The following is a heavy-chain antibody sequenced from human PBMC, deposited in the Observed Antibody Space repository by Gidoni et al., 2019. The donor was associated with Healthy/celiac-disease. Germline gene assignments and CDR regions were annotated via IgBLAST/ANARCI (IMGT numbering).Heavy chain of an antibody. CDR2: ISAYNGNT. CDR3: ARDLRYDILTGYFYSGMDV. CDR1: GYTFTSYG. D-gene: IGHD3-9*01. Sequence: QVQLVQSGAEVKKPGASVKVSCKASGYTFTSYGISWVRQAPGQGLEWMGWISAYNGNTNYAQKLQGRVTMTTDTSTSTAYMELRSLRSDDTAVYYCARDLRYDILTGYFYSGMDVWGQGTTVTVSS. V-gene: IGHV1-18*01. J-gene: IGHJ6*02.